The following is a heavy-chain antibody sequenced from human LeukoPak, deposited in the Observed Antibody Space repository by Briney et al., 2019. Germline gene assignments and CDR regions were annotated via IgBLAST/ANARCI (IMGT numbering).Heavy chain of an antibody. J-gene: IGHJ5*02. V-gene: IGHV4-38-2*02. Sequence: PSETLSLTCTVSGYSISSGYYWGWIRQPPGRGLEWIVTIYHRGTTYYNPSLKSRVTISLDTSKNQFSLKVNSVTAADTAVYFCARVPSGYDPNWFDPWGQGTLVTVSS. CDR1: GYSISSGYY. CDR3: ARVPSGYDPNWFDP. D-gene: IGHD5-12*01. CDR2: IYHRGTT.